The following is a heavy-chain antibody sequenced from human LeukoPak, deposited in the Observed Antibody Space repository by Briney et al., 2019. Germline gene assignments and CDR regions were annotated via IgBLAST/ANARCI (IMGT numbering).Heavy chain of an antibody. CDR2: ISTYSGKT. CDR3: AGSDRSDAFDI. J-gene: IGHJ3*02. V-gene: IGHV1-18*04. Sequence: ASVKVSCKASGYIFTSYGMSWVRQAPGQGLEWMGWISTYSGKTNYAQKIQGRVTMTTDTSTSTAYMELRSLRSDDTAVYYCAGSDRSDAFDIWGQGTMVTVSS. CDR1: GYIFTSYG. D-gene: IGHD3-10*01.